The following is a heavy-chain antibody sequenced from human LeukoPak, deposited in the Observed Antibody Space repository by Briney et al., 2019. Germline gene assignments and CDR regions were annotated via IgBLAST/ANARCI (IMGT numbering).Heavy chain of an antibody. CDR2: IRSKANSYAI. V-gene: IGHV3-73*01. J-gene: IGHJ3*02. Sequence: GGSLRLSCAASGFTFSDYYMSWVRQASGKGLEWVGRIRSKANSYAIAYAASVKGRFTISRDDSKNTAYLQMNSLKTEDTAVYYCTSTRGIWGQGTMVTVSS. CDR3: TSTRGI. CDR1: GFTFSDYY.